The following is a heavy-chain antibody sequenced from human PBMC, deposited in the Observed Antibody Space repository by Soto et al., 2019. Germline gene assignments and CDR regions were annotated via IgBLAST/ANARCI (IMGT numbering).Heavy chain of an antibody. CDR2: IIPIFGTA. V-gene: IGHV1-69*01. J-gene: IGHJ6*02. D-gene: IGHD2-2*02. CDR3: ARESKYCSSTSCYMAPSHYYYGMDV. Sequence: QVQLVQSGAEVKKPGSSVKVSCKASGGTFSSYAISWVRQAPGQGLEWMGGIIPIFGTANYAQKFQGRVTITADESTSTAYMELSSLRSEDTAVYYCARESKYCSSTSCYMAPSHYYYGMDVWGQGTTVTVSS. CDR1: GGTFSSYA.